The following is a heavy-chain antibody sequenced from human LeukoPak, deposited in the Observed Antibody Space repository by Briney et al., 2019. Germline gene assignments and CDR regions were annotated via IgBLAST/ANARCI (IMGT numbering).Heavy chain of an antibody. V-gene: IGHV3-66*01. CDR3: ARDRFHFTGITMVRGVINPGYYYGMDV. CDR2: IYSGGST. J-gene: IGHJ6*02. Sequence: PGGSLRLSCAASGFTVSSNYMSWVRQAPGKGLEWVSVIYSGGSTNYADSVKGRFTISRDKSKNTLYLQMNSLRAEDTAVYYCARDRFHFTGITMVRGVINPGYYYGMDVWGQGTTVTVSS. D-gene: IGHD3-10*01. CDR1: GFTVSSNY.